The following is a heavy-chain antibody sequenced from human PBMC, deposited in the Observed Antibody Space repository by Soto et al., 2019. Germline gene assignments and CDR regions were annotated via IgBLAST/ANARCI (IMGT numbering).Heavy chain of an antibody. J-gene: IGHJ4*02. CDR3: ARDYYDSSGYPPGFDY. CDR2: IYYSGST. D-gene: IGHD3-22*01. V-gene: IGHV4-59*01. CDR1: GGSISSYY. Sequence: XATLSLTCTVSGGSISSYYWSWIRQPPGKGLEWIGYIYYSGSTNYNPSLKSRVTISVDTSKNQFSLKLSSVTAADTAVYYCARDYYDSSGYPPGFDYWGQGTLVTVSS.